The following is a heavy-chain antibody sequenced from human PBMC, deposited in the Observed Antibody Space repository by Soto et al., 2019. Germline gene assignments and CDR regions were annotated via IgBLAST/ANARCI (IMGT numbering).Heavy chain of an antibody. CDR3: ARVQSSGSTLYYYGMDV. Sequence: SETLSLTCTVSGGSISSGGYYWSWIRQHPGKGLEWIGYIYYSGSTYYNPSLKSRVTISVDTSKNQFSLKLSSVTAADTAVYYCARVQSSGSTLYYYGMDVWGQGTTVTVSS. CDR2: IYYSGST. D-gene: IGHD3-22*01. J-gene: IGHJ6*02. V-gene: IGHV4-31*03. CDR1: GGSISSGGYY.